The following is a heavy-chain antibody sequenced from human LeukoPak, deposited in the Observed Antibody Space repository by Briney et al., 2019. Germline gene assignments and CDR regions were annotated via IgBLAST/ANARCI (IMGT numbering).Heavy chain of an antibody. CDR1: GGSISTYY. CDR2: IYYSGTT. Sequence: SETLSLTCTVSGGSISTYYWSWNRQPPGKGLEWIGYIYYSGTTTYNPSLRSRVTISVDTSKNLFSLKLSSVTAADTAVYYCARGGLWEHFDYWGQGTLVTVSS. CDR3: ARGGLWEHFDY. V-gene: IGHV4-59*01. J-gene: IGHJ4*02. D-gene: IGHD3-16*01.